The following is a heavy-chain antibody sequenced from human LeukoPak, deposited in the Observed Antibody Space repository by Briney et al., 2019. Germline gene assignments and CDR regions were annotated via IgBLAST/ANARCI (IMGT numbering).Heavy chain of an antibody. CDR1: GYTFTSYD. D-gene: IGHD3-10*01. CDR3: AILKGTSPLVDY. V-gene: IGHV1-8*01. CDR2: MNPNSGNT. J-gene: IGHJ4*02. Sequence: ASVKVSCKASGYTFTSYDINWVRQATGQGLEWMGWMNPNSGNTGYAQKFQGRVAMTRNTSISTAYMELSSLRSEDTAVYYCAILKGTSPLVDYWGQGTLVTVSS.